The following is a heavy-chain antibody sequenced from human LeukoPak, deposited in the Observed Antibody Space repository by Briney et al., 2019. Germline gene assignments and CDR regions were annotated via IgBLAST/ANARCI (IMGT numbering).Heavy chain of an antibody. CDR1: GFTFSGSA. Sequence: GGSLRLSCAASGFTFSGSAMHWVRQASGKGLEWVGRIRSKANSYATAYAASVKGRFTISRDDSKNTAYLRMNSLKTEDTAVYYCTRPGIAAAGDYWGQGTLVTVSS. V-gene: IGHV3-73*01. D-gene: IGHD6-13*01. CDR2: IRSKANSYAT. CDR3: TRPGIAAAGDY. J-gene: IGHJ4*02.